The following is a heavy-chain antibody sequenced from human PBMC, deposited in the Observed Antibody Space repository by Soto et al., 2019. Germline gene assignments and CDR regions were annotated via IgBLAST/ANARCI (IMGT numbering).Heavy chain of an antibody. Sequence: LRLSCAASGFTFSSYAMSWVRQAPGKGLEWVSAISGSGDSTYYADSVKGRFTISRDNSKNTLYLQMNSLRAEDTAVYYCAKDFQYSGRYFDYWGQGTLVTVSS. CDR1: GFTFSSYA. CDR2: ISGSGDST. V-gene: IGHV3-23*01. D-gene: IGHD1-26*01. CDR3: AKDFQYSGRYFDY. J-gene: IGHJ4*02.